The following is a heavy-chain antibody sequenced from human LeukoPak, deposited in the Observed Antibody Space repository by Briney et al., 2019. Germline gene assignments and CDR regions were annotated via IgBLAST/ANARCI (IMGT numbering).Heavy chain of an antibody. CDR2: TYTSGST. J-gene: IGHJ5*02. D-gene: IGHD3-3*01. Sequence: SETLSLTCTISGGSISSYYWSWIRQPAGKGLEWIGRTYTSGSTNYNPSLKSRVTMSVDTSKNQFSLKLSSVTAADTAVYYCARSDYDFWSGYSGGFDPWGQRTLVTVSS. V-gene: IGHV4-4*07. CDR3: ARSDYDFWSGYSGGFDP. CDR1: GGSISSYY.